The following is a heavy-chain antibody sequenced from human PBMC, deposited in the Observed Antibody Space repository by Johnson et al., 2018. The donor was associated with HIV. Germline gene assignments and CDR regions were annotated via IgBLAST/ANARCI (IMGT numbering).Heavy chain of an antibody. CDR3: AKALRIFGSGVKEAFDI. J-gene: IGHJ3*02. V-gene: IGHV3-30*02. CDR2: TRSDGTYK. D-gene: IGHD3-10*01. Sequence: QVQLVESGGGVVHPGGSLRLSCAASGFTFSSYGMHWVRQAPGKGLDWVTFTRSDGTYKFYASSVSGRFTISRDNAKNSLYLQMNSLRAEDTAVYYCAKALRIFGSGVKEAFDIWGQGTMVTVSS. CDR1: GFTFSSYG.